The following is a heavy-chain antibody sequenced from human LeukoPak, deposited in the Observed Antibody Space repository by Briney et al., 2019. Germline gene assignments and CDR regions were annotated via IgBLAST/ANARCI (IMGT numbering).Heavy chain of an antibody. D-gene: IGHD5-24*01. V-gene: IGHV3-53*01. CDR1: GFTVSSNY. J-gene: IGHJ4*02. CDR2: IYSGGSA. CDR3: ARYGYNYYFDY. Sequence: GGSLRLSCAASGFTVSSNYMSWVRQAPGKGLEWVSVIYSGGSAYYANSVKGRFTISRDNSKNTLYLQMNGLRAEDTAVYFCARYGYNYYFDYWGQGTLVTVSS.